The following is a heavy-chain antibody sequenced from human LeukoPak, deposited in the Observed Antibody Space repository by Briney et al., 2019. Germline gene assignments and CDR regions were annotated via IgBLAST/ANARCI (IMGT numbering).Heavy chain of an antibody. CDR1: GFTFSGYE. J-gene: IGHJ4*02. CDR2: ISRSGTII. Sequence: GGSLRLSCAASGFTFSGYEMNWVRQAPGKGLEWVSYISRSGTIISYADSVRGRLTISRDNAKNSLYLQMNSLRAEDTAVYYCARERDDYYFDYWGQGTLVAVSS. D-gene: IGHD3-3*01. CDR3: ARERDDYYFDY. V-gene: IGHV3-48*03.